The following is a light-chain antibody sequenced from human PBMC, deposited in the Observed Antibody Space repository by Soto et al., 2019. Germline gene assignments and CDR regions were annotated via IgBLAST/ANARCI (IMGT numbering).Light chain of an antibody. CDR2: GAS. V-gene: IGKV3-20*01. CDR3: QQYGSSRT. J-gene: IGKJ1*01. CDR1: QGISSD. Sequence: EKVMTQSPATLSVSPGERATLSCRASQGISSDLAWYQQKPGQAPRLLIYGASNRATGIPDRFSGSGSGTDFTLTISRLEPEDFAVYYCQQYGSSRTFGQGTKVDIK.